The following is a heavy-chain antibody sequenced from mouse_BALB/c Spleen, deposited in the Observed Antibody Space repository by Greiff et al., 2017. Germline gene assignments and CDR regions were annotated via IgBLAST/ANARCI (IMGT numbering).Heavy chain of an antibody. CDR3: VREDYYGSSPFAY. CDR1: GFTFNTYA. CDR2: IRSKSNNYAT. J-gene: IGHJ3*01. V-gene: IGHV10-3*03. Sequence: EVKLMESGGGLVQPKGSLKLSCAASGFTFNTYAMHWVCQAPGKGLEWVARIRSKSNNYATYYADSVKDRFTISRDDSQSMLYLQMNNLKTEDTAMYYCVREDYYGSSPFAYWGQGTLVTVSA. D-gene: IGHD1-1*01.